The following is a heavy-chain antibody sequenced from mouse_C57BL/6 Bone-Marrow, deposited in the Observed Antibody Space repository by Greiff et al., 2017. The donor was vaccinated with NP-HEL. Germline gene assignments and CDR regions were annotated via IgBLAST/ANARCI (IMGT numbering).Heavy chain of an antibody. D-gene: IGHD4-1*02. CDR2: IDPSDSYT. J-gene: IGHJ2*01. V-gene: IGHV1-59*01. Sequence: VQLQQPGAELVRPGTSVKLSCKASGYTFTSYWMHWVKQRPGQGLEWIGVIDPSDSYTNYNQKFKGKATLTVDTSSSTAYMQLSSLTSEDSAVYYCAQLGRYFDYWGQGTTLTVSS. CDR3: AQLGRYFDY. CDR1: GYTFTSYW.